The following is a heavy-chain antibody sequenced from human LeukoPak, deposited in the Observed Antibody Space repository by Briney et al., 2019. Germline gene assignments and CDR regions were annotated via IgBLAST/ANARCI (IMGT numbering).Heavy chain of an antibody. CDR3: ARGGSSGAPRTYYFDY. V-gene: IGHV1-46*01. J-gene: IGHJ4*02. CDR1: GYTFTSHY. Sequence: GASVKVSCKASGYTFTSHYMHWVRQAPGQGLGWMGIINPSGGSTNYAQKFQGRVAMTRDMSTNTVYMELSSLRSEDTAVYYCARGGSSGAPRTYYFDYWGQGTPVTVSS. CDR2: INPSGGST. D-gene: IGHD1-26*01.